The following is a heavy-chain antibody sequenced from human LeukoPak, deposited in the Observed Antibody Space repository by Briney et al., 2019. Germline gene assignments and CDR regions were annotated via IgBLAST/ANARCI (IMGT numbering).Heavy chain of an antibody. CDR2: IYTSGST. D-gene: IGHD4-23*01. V-gene: IGHV4-61*02. Sequence: SETLSLTCTVSGGFISSGSYYWGWIRQPAGKGLEWIGRIYTSGSTNYNPSLKSRVTISGDTSKNQFSLKLSSATAADTAVYYCAANYGGNSRPYWYFDLWGRGTLVTVSS. J-gene: IGHJ2*01. CDR1: GGFISSGSYY. CDR3: AANYGGNSRPYWYFDL.